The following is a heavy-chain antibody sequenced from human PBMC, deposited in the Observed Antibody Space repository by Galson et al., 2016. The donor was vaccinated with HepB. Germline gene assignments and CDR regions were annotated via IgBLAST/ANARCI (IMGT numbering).Heavy chain of an antibody. CDR3: VKGTVTTTLVFVQ. CDR1: GIIFSNYA. D-gene: IGHD4-11*01. Sequence: SLRLSCAASGIIFSNYAMSWVRQAPGKGLEWVSVISGSGDNTYYADSVKGRFTISRDNAKNTLYLQMNSLRNEATAVYYCVKGTVTTTLVFVQWGQGTLVTVSS. V-gene: IGHV3-23*01. J-gene: IGHJ1*01. CDR2: ISGSGDNT.